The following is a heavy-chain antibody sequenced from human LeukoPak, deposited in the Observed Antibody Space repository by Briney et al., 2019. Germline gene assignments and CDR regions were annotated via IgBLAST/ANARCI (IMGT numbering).Heavy chain of an antibody. CDR2: ISSNGGST. CDR1: GFTFSSYA. J-gene: IGHJ4*02. D-gene: IGHD1-26*01. CDR3: ARDLRGSNAY. V-gene: IGHV3-64*01. Sequence: GGSLRLSCAASGFTFSSYAMHWVRQAPGKGLEYVSGISSNGGSTNYANSVKGRFTISRDNFKNTLYLQMGSLRVEDMAVYYCARDLRGSNAYWGQGTLVTVSS.